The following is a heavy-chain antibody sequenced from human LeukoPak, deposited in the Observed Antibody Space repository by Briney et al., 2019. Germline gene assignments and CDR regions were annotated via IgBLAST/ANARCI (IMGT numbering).Heavy chain of an antibody. Sequence: GGSLRLSCAGSGFTFSSYWMHWVRQAPGKGLVWVSRINSDGSSTSYADSVKGRFTISRDNAKSTLYLQMNSLRAEDTAVYYCATIPGTAVVAFFDYWGQGTLVTVSS. J-gene: IGHJ4*02. V-gene: IGHV3-74*01. CDR2: INSDGSST. CDR1: GFTFSSYW. CDR3: ATIPGTAVVAFFDY. D-gene: IGHD2-2*01.